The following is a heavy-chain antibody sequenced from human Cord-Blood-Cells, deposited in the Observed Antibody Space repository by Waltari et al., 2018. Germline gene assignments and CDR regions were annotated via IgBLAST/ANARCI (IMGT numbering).Heavy chain of an antibody. CDR2: ISSGSSTI. Sequence: EVQLVESGGGLVQPGGSLRLSCAASGFTFSSYSMNWVRQAPGKGLEWVSYISSGSSTIYYADSVKGRFTISRDNAKNSLYLQMNSLRAEDTAVYYCARDEYSSSLFYYYGMDVWGQGTTVTVSS. CDR3: ARDEYSSSLFYYYGMDV. V-gene: IGHV3-48*01. J-gene: IGHJ6*02. CDR1: GFTFSSYS. D-gene: IGHD6-6*01.